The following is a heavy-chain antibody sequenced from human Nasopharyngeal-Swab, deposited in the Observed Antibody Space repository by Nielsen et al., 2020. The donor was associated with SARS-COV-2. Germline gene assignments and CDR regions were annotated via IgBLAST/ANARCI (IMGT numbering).Heavy chain of an antibody. CDR3: AKARRTDTYGFESFDY. CDR2: ITWNRGNK. Sequence: SLKISCAASGFTFENYAMHWVRQPPGKGLEWVSGITWNRGNKGHAESVQGRFTISRDNARNSLYLQMNSLRAEDTALYYCAKARRTDTYGFESFDYWGQGTLVTVSS. V-gene: IGHV3-9*01. CDR1: GFTFENYA. D-gene: IGHD5-18*01. J-gene: IGHJ4*02.